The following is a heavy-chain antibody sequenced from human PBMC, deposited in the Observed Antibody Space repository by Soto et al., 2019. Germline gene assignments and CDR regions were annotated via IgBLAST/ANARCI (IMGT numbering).Heavy chain of an antibody. J-gene: IGHJ4*02. D-gene: IGHD6-19*01. CDR1: GFTFSSYA. Sequence: PGGSLRLSCAASGFTFSSYAMSWVRQAPGKGLEWVSAITGSGGSTYYADSVKGRFTISRDNSKNTLYLQMNSLRAEDTAVYYCAKAGYSSGWYIYWGQGTLVTVSS. CDR2: ITGSGGST. V-gene: IGHV3-23*01. CDR3: AKAGYSSGWYIY.